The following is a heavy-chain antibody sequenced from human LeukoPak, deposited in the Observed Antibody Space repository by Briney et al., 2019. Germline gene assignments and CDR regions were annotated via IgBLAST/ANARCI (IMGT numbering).Heavy chain of an antibody. CDR2: LSGSGANT. J-gene: IGHJ6*02. V-gene: IGHV3-23*01. Sequence: PGVSLRLFCAASGFTFSSYAMSWVRQAQGKGLEWVSALSGSGANTYYADSVKGRFTISRDNSKNTLYLQVNSLRAEDTAVYYCAKGVGCSGGTCYSGHGMDVWGQGTTVTVSS. D-gene: IGHD2-15*01. CDR3: AKGVGCSGGTCYSGHGMDV. CDR1: GFTFSSYA.